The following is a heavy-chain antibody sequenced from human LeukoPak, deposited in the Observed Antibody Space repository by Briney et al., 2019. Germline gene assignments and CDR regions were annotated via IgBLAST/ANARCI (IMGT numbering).Heavy chain of an antibody. CDR3: ASGTTGTTGYYYYYYYMDV. D-gene: IGHD1-1*01. CDR2: ISSSGSTI. Sequence: GGSLRLSCAASGFTFRNYWMNWVRQAPGKGLEWVSYISSSGSTIYYADSVKGRFTISRDNAKNSLYLQMNSLRAEDTAVYYCASGTTGTTGYYYYYYYMDVWGKGTTVTVSS. J-gene: IGHJ6*03. V-gene: IGHV3-48*04. CDR1: GFTFRNYW.